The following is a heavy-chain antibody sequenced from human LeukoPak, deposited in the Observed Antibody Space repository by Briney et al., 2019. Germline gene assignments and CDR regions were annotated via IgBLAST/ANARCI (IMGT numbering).Heavy chain of an antibody. J-gene: IGHJ4*02. CDR1: GYTFTSYG. V-gene: IGHV1-18*01. CDR3: ARGDDILTGYFRGFDD. CDR2: ISAYNGNT. Sequence: ASVTVSCKASGYTFTSYGISWVRQAPGQGLEWMGWISAYNGNTNYAQKFQGRVTMTTDTSTSTAYMELRSLRSDDTAVYDCARGDDILTGYFRGFDDWGQGTLVTVSS. D-gene: IGHD3-9*01.